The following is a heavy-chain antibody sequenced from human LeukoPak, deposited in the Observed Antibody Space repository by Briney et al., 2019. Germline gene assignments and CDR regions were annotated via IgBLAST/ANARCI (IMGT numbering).Heavy chain of an antibody. CDR3: AKGSYSTEGY. D-gene: IGHD6-13*01. V-gene: IGHV3-23*01. CDR2: ISGSGGST. CDR1: GFTFSSYA. J-gene: IGHJ4*02. Sequence: GGSLRLTCAASGFTFSSYAMTWVRQAPGKGLEWVSAISGSGGSTYYADSVKGRFTISRDNSKNTLYLQMNSLRAEDTAVYYCAKGSYSTEGYWGQGTLVSVSS.